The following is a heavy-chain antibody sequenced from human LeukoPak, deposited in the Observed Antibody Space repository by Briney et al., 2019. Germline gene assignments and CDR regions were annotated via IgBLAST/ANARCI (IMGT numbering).Heavy chain of an antibody. CDR3: ARGDSSGWYHFDY. J-gene: IGHJ4*02. V-gene: IGHV4-59*01. Sequence: SETLSLTCTVSGGSISSYYWSWIRQPPGKGLEWIGYIYYSGSTNYNPSLKSRVTISVDTSKNQFSLKLSSVTAADTAVYYCARGDSSGWYHFDYWGQGTLVTVS. CDR2: IYYSGST. CDR1: GGSISSYY. D-gene: IGHD6-19*01.